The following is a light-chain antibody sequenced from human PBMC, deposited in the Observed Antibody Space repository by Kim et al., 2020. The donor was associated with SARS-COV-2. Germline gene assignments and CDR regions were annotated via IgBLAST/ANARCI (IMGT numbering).Light chain of an antibody. V-gene: IGKV3-15*01. CDR1: QSVSSN. CDR2: GAS. J-gene: IGKJ2*01. Sequence: VSPGERATLSCRASQSVSSNLAWYQQKPGQAPRLLIYGASTRATGIPARFSGSGSGTEFTLTISSLQSEDFAVYYCQQYNNWPYTFGQGTKLEI. CDR3: QQYNNWPYT.